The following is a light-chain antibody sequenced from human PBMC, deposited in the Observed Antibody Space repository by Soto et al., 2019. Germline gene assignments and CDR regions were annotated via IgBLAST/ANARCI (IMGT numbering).Light chain of an antibody. CDR3: QEYGTSRT. CDR2: ATS. J-gene: IGKJ1*01. Sequence: IVLTQSPCTLSLSPGETATLSCRASQTVSNSFLGWYQQRPGQAPRLLMIATSKTAPGIPDRFSGSGSGTDFTLTISRLEPEDFAVYYCQEYGTSRTFGQGTKVDIK. V-gene: IGKV3-20*01. CDR1: QTVSNSF.